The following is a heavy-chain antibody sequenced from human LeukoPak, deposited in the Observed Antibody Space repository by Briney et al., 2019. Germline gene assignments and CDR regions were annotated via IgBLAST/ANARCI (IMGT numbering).Heavy chain of an antibody. D-gene: IGHD3-3*01. Sequence: SETLSLTCAVYGGSFSGYYWSWLRQPPGKGLEWLGEINHSGRTNYNPSLKSRVTISVDTSKNQFSLKLSSVTAADTAVYYCARPLYDFWSGYYYYWGQGTLVTVSS. CDR1: GGSFSGYY. V-gene: IGHV4-34*01. J-gene: IGHJ4*02. CDR3: ARPLYDFWSGYYYY. CDR2: INHSGRT.